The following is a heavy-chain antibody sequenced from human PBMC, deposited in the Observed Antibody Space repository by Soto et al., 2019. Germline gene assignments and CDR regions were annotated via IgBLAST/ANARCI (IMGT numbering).Heavy chain of an antibody. J-gene: IGHJ4*02. D-gene: IGHD2-2*01. CDR1: GYTFATYA. Sequence: QVQLVQSGAEVKKPGASVKVSCKASGYTFATYAMHWLRQAPGQRLEWMGWINAGNGDTKYSQKFQGRVTITRDTSASTAYMELSSLRSEDTAVYYCARGSTSDWPFDYWGQGTLVTVSS. CDR3: ARGSTSDWPFDY. CDR2: INAGNGDT. V-gene: IGHV1-3*01.